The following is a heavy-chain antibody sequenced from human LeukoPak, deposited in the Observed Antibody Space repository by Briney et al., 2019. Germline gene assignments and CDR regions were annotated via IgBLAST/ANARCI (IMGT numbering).Heavy chain of an antibody. CDR2: IRYDGSNK. D-gene: IGHD1-26*01. J-gene: IGHJ4*02. V-gene: IGHV3-30*02. CDR1: GFTFSSYG. CDR3: AKDRVGATSGYFDY. Sequence: GGSLRLSCAASGFTFSSYGMHWVRQAPGKGLEWVAFIRYDGSNKYYADSVKGRFTISRDNSKNTLYLQMNSLRAEDTAVYYCAKDRVGATSGYFDYWGQGTLVTVSS.